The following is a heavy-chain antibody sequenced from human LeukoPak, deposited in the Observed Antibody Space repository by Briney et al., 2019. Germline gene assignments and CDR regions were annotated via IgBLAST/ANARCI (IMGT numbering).Heavy chain of an antibody. D-gene: IGHD1-7*01. CDR1: GYTFTSYD. CDR2: MNPNSGNT. CDR3: ASGGRITGTTMDY. Sequence: ASVKVSCKASGYTFTSYDINWVRQATVQGFEWMGWMNPNSGNTGYAQKFQGRVTITRNTSISTAYMELSSLRSEDTAVYYCASGGRITGTTMDYWGQGTLVTVSS. V-gene: IGHV1-8*03. J-gene: IGHJ4*02.